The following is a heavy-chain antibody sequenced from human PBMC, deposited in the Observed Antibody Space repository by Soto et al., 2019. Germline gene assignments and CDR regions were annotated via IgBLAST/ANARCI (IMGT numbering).Heavy chain of an antibody. Sequence: DVQLVESRGSLVQPGGSLGLSCAASGFSLTNYWMTWVCQAPGKGPEWVANIKEDGSLKFYVDAVRRRFTISRDTAKKSVYVGMSRLRAEDMAVYDCVRDSYTGHCHTAGEDYWGQGTLVTVSP. CDR1: GFSLTNYW. CDR3: VRDSYTGHCHTAGEDY. D-gene: IGHD2-2*02. J-gene: IGHJ4*02. V-gene: IGHV3-7*01. CDR2: IKEDGSLK.